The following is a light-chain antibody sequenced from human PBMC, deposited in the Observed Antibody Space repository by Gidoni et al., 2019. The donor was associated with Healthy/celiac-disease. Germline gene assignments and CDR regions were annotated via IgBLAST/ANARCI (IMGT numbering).Light chain of an antibody. CDR2: GAS. Sequence: ELVMTQSPATLSVSPGERATRSCRASQSVSSNLAWYQQKPGQAPRLLIDGASTRATGIPARFRGSGAGTEFTLTISSLQSEDFAVYYCQQYNNWPPITFGQGTRLEIK. J-gene: IGKJ5*01. CDR3: QQYNNWPPIT. V-gene: IGKV3-15*01. CDR1: QSVSSN.